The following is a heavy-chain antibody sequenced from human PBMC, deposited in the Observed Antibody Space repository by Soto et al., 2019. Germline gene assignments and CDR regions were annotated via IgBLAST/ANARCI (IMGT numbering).Heavy chain of an antibody. CDR2: IIPIFGTA. J-gene: IGHJ6*02. CDR1: GGTFSSYA. CDR3: ARDWVVTALYYYYGMDV. Sequence: SVKVSCKASGGTFSSYAISWVRQAPGQGLEWMGGIIPIFGTANYAQKFQGRVTITADESTSTAYMELSSLRSEDTAVYYCARDWVVTALYYYYGMDVWGQGPTVTVSS. D-gene: IGHD2-21*02. V-gene: IGHV1-69*13.